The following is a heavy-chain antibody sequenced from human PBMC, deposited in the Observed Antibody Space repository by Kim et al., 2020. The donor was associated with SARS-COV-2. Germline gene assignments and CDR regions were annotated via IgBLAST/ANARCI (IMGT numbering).Heavy chain of an antibody. J-gene: IGHJ4*02. CDR3: AKVRGYYYGSGSYYNGD. CDR2: ISGSGGST. V-gene: IGHV3-23*01. Sequence: GGSLRLSCAASGFTFSSYAMSWVRQAPGKGLEWVSAISGSGGSTYYADSVKGRFTISRDNSKNTLYLQMNSLRAEDTAVYYCAKVRGYYYGSGSYYNGDWGQGTLVTVSS. CDR1: GFTFSSYA. D-gene: IGHD3-10*01.